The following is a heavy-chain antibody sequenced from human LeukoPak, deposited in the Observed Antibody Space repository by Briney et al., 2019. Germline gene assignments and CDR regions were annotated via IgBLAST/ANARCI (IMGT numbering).Heavy chain of an antibody. CDR2: ISAYNGNT. V-gene: IGHV1-18*01. Sequence: ASVKVSCKASGYSFNSQGMNWVRQAPGQGLEWMGWISAYNGNTNYAQKLQGRVTMTTDTSTSTAYMELRSLRSDDTAVYYCAREGSGYDYPDYWGQGTLVTVSS. CDR3: AREGSGYDYPDY. CDR1: GYSFNSQG. D-gene: IGHD5-12*01. J-gene: IGHJ4*02.